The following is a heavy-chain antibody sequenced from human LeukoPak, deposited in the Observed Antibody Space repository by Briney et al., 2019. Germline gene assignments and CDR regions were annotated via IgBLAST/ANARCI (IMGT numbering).Heavy chain of an antibody. J-gene: IGHJ4*02. CDR1: GYTFNSYN. D-gene: IGHD1-26*01. V-gene: IGHV1-2*06. Sequence: ASVTVSCKASGYTFNSYNIYWVRQAPGQGLEWMGRINPNSGDTQYAQRLQGRVTMTRDTSVSTTYMELNSLRSDDTAMYYCAGDGVGATTGFDYWGQGTLVTVSS. CDR3: AGDGVGATTGFDY. CDR2: INPNSGDT.